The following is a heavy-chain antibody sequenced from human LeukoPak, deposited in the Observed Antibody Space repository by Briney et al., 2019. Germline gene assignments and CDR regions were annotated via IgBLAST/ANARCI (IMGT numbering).Heavy chain of an antibody. CDR3: ARPGYSGYIIGYYFDY. V-gene: IGHV3-21*06. CDR2: ISSSGSYI. CDR1: GFTFSSYT. Sequence: GGSLRLSCAAFGFTFSSYTMNWVRQVPGKGLEWVSSISSSGSYIYYADSLKGRFTISRDNAKNSLYLQMNSLRAEDTAVYYCARPGYSGYIIGYYFDYWGQGTLVTVSS. D-gene: IGHD5-12*01. J-gene: IGHJ4*02.